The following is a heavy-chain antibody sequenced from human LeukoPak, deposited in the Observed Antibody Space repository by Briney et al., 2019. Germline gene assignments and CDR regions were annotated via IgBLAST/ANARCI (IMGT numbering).Heavy chain of an antibody. CDR1: GFTFSSYW. Sequence: GGSLRLSCTASGFTFSSYWMSWVRQATGKGLEWVANIRQDGGEKYYVDSVKGRFTISRDNAKNSLNLQMDSLRVEDTAVYYCARATDFWSGYYFYWGQGTLVTVSS. D-gene: IGHD3-3*01. V-gene: IGHV3-7*01. CDR3: ARATDFWSGYYFY. J-gene: IGHJ4*02. CDR2: IRQDGGEK.